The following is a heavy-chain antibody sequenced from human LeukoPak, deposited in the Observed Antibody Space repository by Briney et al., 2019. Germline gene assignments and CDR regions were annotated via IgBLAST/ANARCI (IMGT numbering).Heavy chain of an antibody. D-gene: IGHD1-26*01. V-gene: IGHV3-64*01. CDR1: GFTFSSYA. Sequence: GGSLRLSCAASGFTFSSYAMHWVRQAPGKGLEYVSAISSNGGSTYYANSVKGRFTISRDNSKNTLYLQMGSLRAEDMAVYYCARVSGSTTLWGQGTMVTVSS. CDR2: ISSNGGST. CDR3: ARVSGSTTL. J-gene: IGHJ3*01.